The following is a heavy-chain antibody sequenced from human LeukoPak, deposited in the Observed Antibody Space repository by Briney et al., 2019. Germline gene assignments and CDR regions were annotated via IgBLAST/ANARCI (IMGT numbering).Heavy chain of an antibody. D-gene: IGHD3-22*01. CDR2: TYYSGRT. J-gene: IGHJ4*02. Sequence: SETLSLTCTVSGGSISSYYWGWIRQPPGKGLEWIGSTYYSGRTNYNPSLKSRVTMSLDKSKNQLSLKLSSVTAADTAVYYCARVRGPYYYDSSGYSALDYWGQGTLVTVSS. CDR1: GGSISSYY. V-gene: IGHV4-39*07. CDR3: ARVRGPYYYDSSGYSALDY.